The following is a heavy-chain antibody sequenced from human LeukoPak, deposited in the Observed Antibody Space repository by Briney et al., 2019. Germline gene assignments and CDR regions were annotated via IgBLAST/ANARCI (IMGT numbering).Heavy chain of an antibody. CDR2: IYHSGST. V-gene: IGHV4-38-2*02. CDR1: GYSISSGYY. J-gene: IGHJ6*03. D-gene: IGHD5-12*01. CDR3: PRTTEGYARGPGYSYYYYMDV. Sequence: SETLSLTCTVSGYSISSGYYWGWIRQPPGKGLEWIGSIYHSGSTYYNPSLKSRVTISVDTSKNQFSLKLRSVTAADTAVYYCPRTTEGYARGPGYSYYYYMDVWGKGTTVTISS.